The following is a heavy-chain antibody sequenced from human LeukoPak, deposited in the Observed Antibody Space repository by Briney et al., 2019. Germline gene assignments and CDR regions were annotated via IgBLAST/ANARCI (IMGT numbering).Heavy chain of an antibody. J-gene: IGHJ5*02. Sequence: SSETLSLTCTVSGGSISSSSYYWGWIRQPPGKGLEWIGSIYYSGSTYYNLSLKSRVTISVDTSKNQFSLKLSSVTAADTAVYYCARDIVVVPAAITQNWFDPWGQGTLVTVSS. D-gene: IGHD2-2*01. CDR1: GGSISSSSYY. V-gene: IGHV4-39*01. CDR3: ARDIVVVPAAITQNWFDP. CDR2: IYYSGST.